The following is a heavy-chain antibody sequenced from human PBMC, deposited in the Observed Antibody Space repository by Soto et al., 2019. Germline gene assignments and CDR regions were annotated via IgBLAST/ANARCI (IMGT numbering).Heavy chain of an antibody. V-gene: IGHV4-61*01. CDR1: GGSVSSGSYY. CDR2: IYYSGST. J-gene: IGHJ6*02. Sequence: SETLSLTCTVSGGSVSSGSYYWSWIRQPPGKGLEWIGYIYYSGSTNYNPSLKSRVTISVDTSKNQFSLKLSSVTAADTAVYYCAREARGHSGSYRGFDPRGQGNTVIVSS. D-gene: IGHD1-26*01. CDR3: AREARGHSGSYRGFDP.